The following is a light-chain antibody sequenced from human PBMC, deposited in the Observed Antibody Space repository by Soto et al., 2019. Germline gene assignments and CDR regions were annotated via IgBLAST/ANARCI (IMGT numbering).Light chain of an antibody. CDR2: EVS. CDR3: SSFAGWNNCWV. V-gene: IGLV2-8*01. CDR1: SSDVGAYNY. Sequence: QSALTQPPSASGSPGQSVTISCTGTSSDVGAYNYVSWFQQHPGKAPKLMIYEVSKRPSGVPDRFSGSKSGNTASLTVSGLQAEDEAEYYCSSFAGWNNCWVFGGGTKVTVL. J-gene: IGLJ3*02.